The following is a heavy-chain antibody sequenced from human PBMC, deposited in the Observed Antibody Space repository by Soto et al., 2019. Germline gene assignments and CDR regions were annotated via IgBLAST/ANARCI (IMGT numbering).Heavy chain of an antibody. Sequence: QMQLVQSGAEVKKPGASVKVSCQASGYTFTSNQMHWVRQAPGQGLEWMGMINPSGGRITYAQRFQGRVIMTSETPTSTVYVQLSSLKSEYTDMYYCARDAPPTTTVVSSVYPLDVWGQGTMVTVS. CDR2: INPSGGRI. CDR3: ARDAPPTTTVVSSVYPLDV. D-gene: IGHD4-4*01. CDR1: GYTFTSNQ. V-gene: IGHV1-46*01. J-gene: IGHJ6*02.